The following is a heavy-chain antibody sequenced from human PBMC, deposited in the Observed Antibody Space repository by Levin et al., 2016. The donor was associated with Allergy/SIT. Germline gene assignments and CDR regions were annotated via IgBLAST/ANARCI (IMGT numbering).Heavy chain of an antibody. CDR1: GGSISSGGNS. J-gene: IGHJ4*02. CDR3: ASSGSYYGSGSYPSAFDY. CDR2: IYHSGST. V-gene: IGHV4-30-2*01. Sequence: SETLSLTCTVSGGSISSGGNSWSWIRQPSGKALEWIGYIYHSGSTYYNPSLTSRVTILVDTSKNQFSLKLSSVTAADTAVYYCASSGSYYGSGSYPSAFDYWGQGTLVTVSS. D-gene: IGHD3-10*01.